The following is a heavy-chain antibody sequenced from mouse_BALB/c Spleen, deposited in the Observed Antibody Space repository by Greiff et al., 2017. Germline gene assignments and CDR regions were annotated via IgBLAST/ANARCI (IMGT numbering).Heavy chain of an antibody. Sequence: EVMLVESGPGLVKPSQSLSLTCTVTGYSITSDYAWNWIRQFPGNKLEWMGYISYSGSTSYNPSLKSRISITRDTSKNQFFLQLNSVTTEDTATYYCAGYGYYAMDYWGQGTSVTVSS. J-gene: IGHJ4*01. CDR2: ISYSGST. V-gene: IGHV3-2*02. CDR1: GYSITSDYA. CDR3: AGYGYYAMDY. D-gene: IGHD1-1*01.